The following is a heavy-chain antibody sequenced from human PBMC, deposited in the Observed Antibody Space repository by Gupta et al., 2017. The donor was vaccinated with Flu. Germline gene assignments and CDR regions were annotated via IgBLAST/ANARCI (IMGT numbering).Heavy chain of an antibody. CDR3: AKDGPWTASCPYYCYYMDV. J-gene: IGHJ6*03. CDR1: GFTFSAYG. D-gene: IGHD2-2*01. CDR2: IASDGSHK. Sequence: QMQLVESGGGVVQFGTSLRLSCAASGFTFSAYGMPWVRQARGKGLEWVADIASDGSHKDYVDSVRGRFIISRDNSKNTLSLEMDSLRVEDTAIYYCAKDGPWTASCPYYCYYMDVWGKGTTVTVSS. V-gene: IGHV3-30*18.